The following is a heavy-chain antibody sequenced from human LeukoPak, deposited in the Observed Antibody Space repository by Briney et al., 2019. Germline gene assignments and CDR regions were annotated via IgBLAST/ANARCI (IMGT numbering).Heavy chain of an antibody. D-gene: IGHD6-19*01. CDR3: ARDSRVAVAGTSWFDP. V-gene: IGHV3-30*04. J-gene: IGHJ5*02. Sequence: GGSLRLSCAASGFTFSSYAMPWVRQAPGKGLERVAVISYDGSNKYYADSVKGRFTISRDNSKNTLYLQMNSLRAEDTAVYYCARDSRVAVAGTSWFDPWGQGTLVTVSS. CDR1: GFTFSSYA. CDR2: ISYDGSNK.